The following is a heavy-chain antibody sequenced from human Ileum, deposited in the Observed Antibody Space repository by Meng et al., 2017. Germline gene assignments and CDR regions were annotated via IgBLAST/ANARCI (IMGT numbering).Heavy chain of an antibody. CDR1: GGTISTAY. J-gene: IGHJ4*02. Sequence: QGQPRELGLLLGKSSESLSLTCTVSGGTISTAYRNGIRQTAGKGLELIGHIFNDGGTDYTRSLKSLVTVSRDTSKNQFSLKLTSVTAADTAVYFCARSVWGPPTKEFDFWGQGTLVTVSS. CDR2: IFNDGGT. CDR3: ARSVWGPPTKEFDF. D-gene: IGHD2-8*01. V-gene: IGHV4-4*07.